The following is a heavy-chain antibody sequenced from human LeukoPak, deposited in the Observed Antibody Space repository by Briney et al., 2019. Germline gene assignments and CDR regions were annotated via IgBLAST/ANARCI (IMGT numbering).Heavy chain of an antibody. V-gene: IGHV4-38-2*02. J-gene: IGHJ4*02. CDR1: GYSISSGYY. CDR2: IYHSGST. CDR3: ARDWMGRPFDY. D-gene: IGHD1-26*01. Sequence: SETLSLTCTVSGYSISSGYYWGWIRQPPGKGLEWIGSIYHSGSTYYNPSLKSRVTISVDTSKSQFSLKLTSVTAADTAVYYCARDWMGRPFDYWGQGTLVAVSS.